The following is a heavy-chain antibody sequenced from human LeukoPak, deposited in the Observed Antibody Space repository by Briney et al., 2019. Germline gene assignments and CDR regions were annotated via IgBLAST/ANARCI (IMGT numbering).Heavy chain of an antibody. V-gene: IGHV3-23*01. CDR3: ATYVRGDFDY. CDR2: IIAGGDT. CDR1: GFTFRSYA. D-gene: IGHD3-10*02. Sequence: PGGSLRLSCVASGFTFRSYAMAWVRQAPGKGLEQGLEWVASIIAGGDTFYADSVKGRFTISRDNSRNTLYLQMNSLRAEDTAVYYCATYVRGDFDYWGQGTLVTVSS. J-gene: IGHJ4*02.